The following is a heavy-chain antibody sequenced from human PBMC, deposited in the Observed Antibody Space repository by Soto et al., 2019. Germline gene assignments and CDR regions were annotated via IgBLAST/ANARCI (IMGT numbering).Heavy chain of an antibody. CDR2: IHYNGNT. CDR3: ARLIDIFATGGNAFDF. Sequence: PSETLSLTCTVSGDSISSYSWSWIRQPPGKGLEWIGNIHYNGNTKYSPSLKSRVTMSVDTSKNHFSLKLISVTAADTAVYYCARLIDIFATGGNAFDFWGQGTMVPVSS. J-gene: IGHJ3*01. V-gene: IGHV4-59*12. CDR1: GDSISSYS. D-gene: IGHD3-22*01.